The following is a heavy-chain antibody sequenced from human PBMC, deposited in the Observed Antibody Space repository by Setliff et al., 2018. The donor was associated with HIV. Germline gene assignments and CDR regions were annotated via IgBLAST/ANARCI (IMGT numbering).Heavy chain of an antibody. CDR1: GGSTSGSSYY. Sequence: PSETLSLTCSVSGGSTSGSSYYWGWIRQPPGKGLEWIGTIYYSGSTYYNPSLKSRVTISVDTSKNHFSLKLASVTAADTAVYYCARHYYTDPFDYWGQGTLVTVSS. D-gene: IGHD3-22*01. CDR3: ARHYYTDPFDY. J-gene: IGHJ4*02. CDR2: IYYSGST. V-gene: IGHV4-39*02.